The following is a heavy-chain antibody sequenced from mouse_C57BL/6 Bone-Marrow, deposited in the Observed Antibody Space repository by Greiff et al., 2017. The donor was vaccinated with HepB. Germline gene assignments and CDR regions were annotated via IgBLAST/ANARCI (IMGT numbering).Heavy chain of an antibody. CDR3: ARGAYYYGSSYGFAY. D-gene: IGHD1-1*01. V-gene: IGHV1-59*01. CDR2: IDPSDSYT. Sequence: VQLQQPGAELVRPGTSVKLSCKASGYTFTSYWMHWVKQRPGQGLEWIGVIDPSDSYTNYNQKFKGKATLTVDTSSSTAYMQLSSLTSEDSAVYYCARGAYYYGSSYGFAYWGQGTLVTVSA. CDR1: GYTFTSYW. J-gene: IGHJ3*01.